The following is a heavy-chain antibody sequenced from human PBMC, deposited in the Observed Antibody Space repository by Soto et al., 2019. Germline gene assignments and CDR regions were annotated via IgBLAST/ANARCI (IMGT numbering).Heavy chain of an antibody. CDR1: GGTFSSYA. CDR2: IIPIFGTA. J-gene: IGHJ4*02. CDR3: ARESRYCSGGSCYFLPCIYY. V-gene: IGHV1-69*12. Sequence: QVQLVQSGAEVKKPGSSVKVSCKASGGTFSSYAISWVRQAPGQVLEWMGGIIPIFGTANYAQKFQGRVTITADESNSTAYMELSSLKAEDTSVYYCARESRYCSGGSCYFLPCIYYWGQATLVTVSS. D-gene: IGHD2-15*01.